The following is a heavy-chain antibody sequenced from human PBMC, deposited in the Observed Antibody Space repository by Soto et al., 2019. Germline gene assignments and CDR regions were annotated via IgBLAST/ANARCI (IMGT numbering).Heavy chain of an antibody. CDR1: GFSFRGDA. D-gene: IGHD3-10*01. J-gene: IGHJ3*02. CDR3: VVRGSAFDI. V-gene: IGHV3-64D*08. CDR2: ISSNGGTT. Sequence: GSLRLSCSGSGFSFRGDAVHWVRQPPGKGLEDVSVISSNGGTTDYADSVKGRFTISRDNFKNTLYLQMSSLRVEDTAVYYCVVRGSAFDIWGQGTLVTVSS.